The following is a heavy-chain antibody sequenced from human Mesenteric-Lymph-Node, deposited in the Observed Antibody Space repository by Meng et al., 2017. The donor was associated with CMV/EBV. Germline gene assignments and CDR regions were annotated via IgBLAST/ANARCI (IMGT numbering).Heavy chain of an antibody. CDR3: ATFSDFWSGYYRGWLDP. V-gene: IGHV1-69*06. Sequence: SVKVSCKASGGTFSSYAISWVRQAPGQGLEWVGGIIPVIPSTNYAQKFQGRVTITADRSSNTAYMELSSLTSDDTAVYYCATFSDFWSGYYRGWLDPWGQGTLVTVSS. CDR1: GGTFSSYA. D-gene: IGHD3-3*01. J-gene: IGHJ5*02. CDR2: IIPVIPST.